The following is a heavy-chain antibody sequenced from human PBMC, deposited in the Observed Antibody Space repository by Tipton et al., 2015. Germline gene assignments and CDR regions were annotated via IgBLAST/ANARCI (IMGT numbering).Heavy chain of an antibody. CDR2: IQYSGST. V-gene: IGHV4-61*01. D-gene: IGHD3-22*01. Sequence: TLSLTCTVSGGSISSDNRYWGWIRQPPGKELEWIGYIQYSGSTNYNPSLKSRVAMSMDTSKNQFSLKLSSVIAADTAVYYCARASIIQGYYHDSSRYYLFNSWGQGTLVTVSS. CDR1: GGSISSDNRY. J-gene: IGHJ1*01. CDR3: ARASIIQGYYHDSSRYYLFNS.